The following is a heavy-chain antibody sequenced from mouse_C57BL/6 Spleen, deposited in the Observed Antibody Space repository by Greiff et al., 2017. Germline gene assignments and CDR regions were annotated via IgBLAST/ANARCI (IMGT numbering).Heavy chain of an antibody. J-gene: IGHJ3*01. D-gene: IGHD2-10*01. CDR3: ARKEESYDGNPWFDY. CDR1: GYTFTSYW. Sequence: QVQLQQPGAELVMPGASVKLSCKASGYTFTSYWMHWVKQRPGQGLEWIGAIYPSDSYTNYNQKFKGKSTLTVDKSSSTAFMQLSSLTSADAAVYYGARKEESYDGNPWFDYWGQGTMVTVS. CDR2: IYPSDSYT. V-gene: IGHV1-69*01.